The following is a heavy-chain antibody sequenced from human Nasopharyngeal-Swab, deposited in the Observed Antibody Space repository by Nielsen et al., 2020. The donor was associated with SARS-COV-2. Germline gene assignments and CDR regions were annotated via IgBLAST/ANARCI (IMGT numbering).Heavy chain of an antibody. D-gene: IGHD1-26*01. CDR1: GFTFSSYG. Sequence: LSLTCAASGFTFSSYGMHWVRQAPGKGLEWVAVISYDGSNKYYADSVKGRFTISRDNSKNTLYLQMNSLRAEDTAVYYCAKTNSGSYWVLGYWGQGTLVTVSS. V-gene: IGHV3-30*18. CDR2: ISYDGSNK. CDR3: AKTNSGSYWVLGY. J-gene: IGHJ4*02.